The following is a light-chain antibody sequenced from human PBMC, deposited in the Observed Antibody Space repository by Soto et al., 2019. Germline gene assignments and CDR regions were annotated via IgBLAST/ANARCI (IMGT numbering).Light chain of an antibody. J-gene: IGKJ4*01. CDR2: YAS. CDR1: QGISSA. V-gene: IGKV1-13*02. Sequence: GDRVTITCRASQGISSALAWYQQKPGKAPKLLIYYASSLESGVPSRFSGSGSGTDFTLTISSLQPEDFATYYCQQFNSYPRVTFGGGTKVEIK. CDR3: QQFNSYPRVT.